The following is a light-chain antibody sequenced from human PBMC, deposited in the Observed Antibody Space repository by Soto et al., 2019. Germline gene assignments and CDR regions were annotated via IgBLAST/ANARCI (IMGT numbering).Light chain of an antibody. CDR2: AAS. V-gene: IGKV1-6*01. CDR1: QAIGND. Sequence: AIQMTQSPSSLSASVGDRVTITCRASQAIGNDLGWYQQIPGKAPKLLIYAASRLHSGVPSNFSGSRSGSDFTLTISSLQPEDFATYYCLQNYRSPWTFCQATKVELK. CDR3: LQNYRSPWT. J-gene: IGKJ1*01.